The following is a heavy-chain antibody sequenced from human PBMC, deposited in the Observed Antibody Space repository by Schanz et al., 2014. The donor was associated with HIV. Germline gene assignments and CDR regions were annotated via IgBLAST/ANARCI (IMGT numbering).Heavy chain of an antibody. Sequence: EVQLVESGGGLVQPGGSLRLSCTASGFTFSNYWMHWVRQVPGKGLVWVSRINSDGRSANYADSVKGRFTISRDNAKNTLILQMNSLRAEDKAVYSCARGVRGHYYYYAMDVWGQGTTVTVSS. CDR3: ARGVRGHYYYYAMDV. V-gene: IGHV3-74*01. J-gene: IGHJ6*02. CDR2: INSDGRSA. D-gene: IGHD1-26*01. CDR1: GFTFSNYW.